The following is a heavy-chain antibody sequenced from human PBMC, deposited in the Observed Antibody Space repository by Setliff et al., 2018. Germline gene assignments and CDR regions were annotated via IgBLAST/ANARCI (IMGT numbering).Heavy chain of an antibody. CDR2: INPSGGST. V-gene: IGHV1-46*01. CDR1: GYTFTSYY. Sequence: ASVKVSCKASGYTFTSYYMHWVRQAPGQGLEWMGIINPSGGSTSYAQKFQGRVTMTRDTSTSTVYMELSSLRSEDTAVYYCARENTAKNFWGEESDYWGQGTLVTVS. CDR3: ARENTAKNFWGEESDY. D-gene: IGHD3-3*01. J-gene: IGHJ4*02.